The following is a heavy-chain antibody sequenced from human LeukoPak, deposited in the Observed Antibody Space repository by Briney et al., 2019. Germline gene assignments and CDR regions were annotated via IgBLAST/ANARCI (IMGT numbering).Heavy chain of an antibody. V-gene: IGHV1-18*01. J-gene: IGHJ4*02. Sequence: GASAKVSCKASGGTFSSYAISWVRQAPGQGLEWMGWVSAYNGNTNYAQKLQGRVTMTTDKSTSTAYMELTSLTSDDTAVYYCARRIVAVQTFDYWGQGTLVTVSS. CDR1: GGTFSSYA. CDR3: ARRIVAVQTFDY. D-gene: IGHD5-12*01. CDR2: VSAYNGNT.